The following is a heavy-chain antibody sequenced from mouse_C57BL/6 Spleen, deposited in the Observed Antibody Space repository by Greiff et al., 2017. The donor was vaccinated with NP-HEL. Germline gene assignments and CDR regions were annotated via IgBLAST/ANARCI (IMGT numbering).Heavy chain of an antibody. D-gene: IGHD2-14*01. Sequence: QVHVKQPGAELVRPGSSVKLSCKASGYTFTSYWMDWVKQRPGQGLEWIGNIYPSDSETHYNQKFKDKATLTVDKSSSTAYMQLSSLTSEDSAVYYCARSGTPYYFDYWGQGTTLTVSS. CDR1: GYTFTSYW. V-gene: IGHV1-61*01. CDR2: IYPSDSET. J-gene: IGHJ2*01. CDR3: ARSGTPYYFDY.